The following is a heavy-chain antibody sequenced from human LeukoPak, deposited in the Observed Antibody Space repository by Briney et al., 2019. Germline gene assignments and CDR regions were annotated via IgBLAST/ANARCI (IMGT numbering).Heavy chain of an antibody. D-gene: IGHD5-18*01. CDR2: IIPIFGTA. CDR3: AKDRRHTASGGYFDL. V-gene: IGHV1-69*13. J-gene: IGHJ2*01. CDR1: GGTFSSYA. Sequence: ASVKVSCKASGGTFSSYAISWVRQAPGQGLEWMGGIIPIFGTANYAQKFQGRVTITADESTSTAYMELSSLRTEDTALYYCAKDRRHTASGGYFDLWGRGTLVIVSS.